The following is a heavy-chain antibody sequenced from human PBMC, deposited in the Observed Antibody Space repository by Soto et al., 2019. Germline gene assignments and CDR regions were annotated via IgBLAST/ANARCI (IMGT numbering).Heavy chain of an antibody. J-gene: IGHJ4*02. D-gene: IGHD2-2*01. CDR3: ARAPFCSSTSCYGSGDY. CDR2: INWNGGST. CDR1: GFTFDDYG. V-gene: IGHV3-20*04. Sequence: GGSLRLSCAASGFTFDDYGMSWVRQAPGKGLEWVSGINWNGGSTGYADSVKGRFTISRDNAKNSLYLQMNSLRAEDTALYYCARAPFCSSTSCYGSGDYWGQGTLVTVSS.